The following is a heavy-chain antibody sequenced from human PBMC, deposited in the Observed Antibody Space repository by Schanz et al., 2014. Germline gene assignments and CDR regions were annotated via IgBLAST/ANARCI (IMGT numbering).Heavy chain of an antibody. CDR3: AKDDTQVNGMDV. J-gene: IGHJ6*02. V-gene: IGHV3-43*01. CDR1: GFSFDDYT. CDR2: IDRDGGHT. Sequence: EVQLVESGGVVAQPGGSLRLSCAASGFSFDDYTMHWVRQAPGKGLEWVSLIDRDGGHTYYAASVKGRFTISRDNSKNTLHLQMNSLRVEDTAVYYCAKDDTQVNGMDVWGQGTTVTVSS.